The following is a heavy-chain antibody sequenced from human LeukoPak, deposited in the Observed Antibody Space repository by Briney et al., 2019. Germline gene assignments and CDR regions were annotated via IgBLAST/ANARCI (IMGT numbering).Heavy chain of an antibody. J-gene: IGHJ4*02. CDR2: ISSRGGTI. CDR1: GFTFNNYE. CDR3: VRDRTTNTYDS. V-gene: IGHV3-48*03. Sequence: RGSLRLSCAASGFTFNNYEMDWVRQAPGKGLEWISYISSRGGTIHYADSVKGRFTISRDNTKNSLYLQMNSLRAEDTALYYCVRDRTTNTYDSWGQGTLVTVSS. D-gene: IGHD1-14*01.